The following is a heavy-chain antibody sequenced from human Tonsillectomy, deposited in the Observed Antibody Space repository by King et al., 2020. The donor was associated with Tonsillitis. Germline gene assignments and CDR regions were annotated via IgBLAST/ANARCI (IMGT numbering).Heavy chain of an antibody. Sequence: VQLVESGGRLVQLGGSLRLSCATSGFTFSDHAMSWVRQAPGKGLELVSTISGSDTTTYYAGSVRGRFTVSRDNSKNTLYLQMNSLRAEDTAVYYCAKEGSVVRGVSWLDPWGQGTLVTVSS. CDR2: ISGSDTTT. CDR1: GFTFSDHA. J-gene: IGHJ5*02. D-gene: IGHD3-10*01. CDR3: AKEGSVVRGVSWLDP. V-gene: IGHV3-23*04.